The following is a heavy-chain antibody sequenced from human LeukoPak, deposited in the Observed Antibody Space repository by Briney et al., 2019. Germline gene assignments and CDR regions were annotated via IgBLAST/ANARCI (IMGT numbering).Heavy chain of an antibody. Sequence: GASVKVSCKASGYTFTTYGMNWVRQAPGQGLEWMGWINTNTGNPAYAQGFTGRFVFSLDTSVSTAYLQISSLKAEDTAVYYCAREWFYDSSGYAFDIWGQGTMVTVSS. D-gene: IGHD3-22*01. CDR3: AREWFYDSSGYAFDI. CDR2: INTNTGNP. V-gene: IGHV7-4-1*02. CDR1: GYTFTTYG. J-gene: IGHJ3*02.